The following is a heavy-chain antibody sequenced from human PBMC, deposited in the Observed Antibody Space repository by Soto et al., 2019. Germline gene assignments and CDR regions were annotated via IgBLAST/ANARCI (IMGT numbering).Heavy chain of an antibody. V-gene: IGHV4-59*12. CDR1: GGSISSYY. CDR2: IYYSGST. CDR3: ARGFVVRGYNWFDP. D-gene: IGHD2-2*01. J-gene: IGHJ5*02. Sequence: SETLSLTCTVSGGSISSYYWSWIRQPPGKGLEWIGYIYYSGSTNYNPSLKSRVTISVDTSKNQFSLKLSSVTAADTAVYYCARGFVVRGYNWFDPWGQGTLVTVSS.